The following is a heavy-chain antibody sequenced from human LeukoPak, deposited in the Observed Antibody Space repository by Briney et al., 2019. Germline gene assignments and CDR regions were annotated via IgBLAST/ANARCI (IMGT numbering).Heavy chain of an antibody. V-gene: IGHV3-11*04. CDR2: ISSRSSTI. Sequence: SGGSLRLSCAASGFTFSDYYMSWIRQAPGKGLEWVSYISSRSSTIYYADSAWGLFTISRDNSKTSLYLQMNSLRAEDTAVYYCARGQWLTNYYFDYWGQGTLVTVSS. CDR1: GFTFSDYY. D-gene: IGHD6-19*01. J-gene: IGHJ4*02. CDR3: ARGQWLTNYYFDY.